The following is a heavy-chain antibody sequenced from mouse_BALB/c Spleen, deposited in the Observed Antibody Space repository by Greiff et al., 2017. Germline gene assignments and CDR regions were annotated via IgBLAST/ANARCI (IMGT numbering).Heavy chain of an antibody. D-gene: IGHD2-4*01. V-gene: IGHV1-4*01. CDR3: ARWGYDSPYYAMDY. Sequence: VKLMESGAELARTGASVKMSCKASGYTFTSYTIHWVKQRPGQGLEWIGYINPSSGYTNYNQKFKDKATLTEDKSSSTAYMQLSSLTSEDSAVYYCARWGYDSPYYAMDYWGQGTSVTVSS. CDR2: INPSSGYT. J-gene: IGHJ4*01. CDR1: GYTFTSYT.